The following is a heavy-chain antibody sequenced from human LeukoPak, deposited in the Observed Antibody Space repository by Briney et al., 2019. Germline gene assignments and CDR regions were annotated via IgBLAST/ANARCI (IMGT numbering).Heavy chain of an antibody. CDR2: INDSGGNT. J-gene: IGHJ4*02. V-gene: IGHV3-23*01. CDR3: AKTSAGIRGGYFDY. CDR1: GFTFSSYA. D-gene: IGHD3-10*01. Sequence: PGGSLRLSCAASGFTFSSYAMSWVRQAPGKGLEGVSLINDSGGNTYYADSVKRRFTISRDNSKNTLFLQMSSLRAEDTAVYYCAKTSAGIRGGYFDYWGQGTLVTVSS.